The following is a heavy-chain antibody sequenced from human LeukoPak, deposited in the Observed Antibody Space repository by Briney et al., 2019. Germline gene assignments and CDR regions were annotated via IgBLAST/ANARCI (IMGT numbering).Heavy chain of an antibody. CDR3: ATYSSLNTREFQY. V-gene: IGHV3-7*01. J-gene: IGHJ1*01. CDR2: IRQDGGET. CDR1: GFTFSNNW. D-gene: IGHD3-22*01. Sequence: PGGSLRLSCEASGFTFSNNWMSWVRQAPGKGLEWVANIRQDGGETYYGDSVKGRFIISRDNAKNSLFLQMNRLRAEDTAVYYCATYSSLNTREFQYWGQGTLVTVSP.